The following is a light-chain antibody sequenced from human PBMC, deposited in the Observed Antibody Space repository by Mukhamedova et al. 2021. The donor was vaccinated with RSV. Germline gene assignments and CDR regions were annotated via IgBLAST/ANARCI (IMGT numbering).Light chain of an antibody. CDR3: QQFKSYLT. V-gene: IGKV1-13*02. J-gene: IGKJ5*01. Sequence: WYQRRVHGKPPKLLIHDASSLESGVPSRFGGSGSGTDFTLTISSLQPEDFATYYCQQFKSYLTFGQGTRLEIK. CDR2: DAS.